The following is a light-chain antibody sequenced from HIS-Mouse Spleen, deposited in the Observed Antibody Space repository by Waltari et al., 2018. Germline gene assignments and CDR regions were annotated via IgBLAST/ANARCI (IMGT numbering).Light chain of an antibody. J-gene: IGKJ1*01. CDR1: QGISSY. Sequence: DLQLTQSPSFLSASVGDRVHITCRASQGISSYLAWYQQKPGKAPKLLIYAASTLQSGVPSRFSGSGSGTEFTLTISSLQPEDFATYYCQQLNSYPPTFGQGTKVEIK. CDR3: QQLNSYPPT. V-gene: IGKV1-9*01. CDR2: AAS.